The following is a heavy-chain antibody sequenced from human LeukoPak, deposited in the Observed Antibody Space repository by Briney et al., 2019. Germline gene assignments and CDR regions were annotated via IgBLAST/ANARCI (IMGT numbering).Heavy chain of an antibody. D-gene: IGHD3-3*01. CDR3: ARGVNYDFWSGYREYNWFDP. J-gene: IGHJ5*02. CDR2: IYYSGST. CDR1: GGSISSYY. Sequence: SETLSLTCTVSGGSISSYYWSWIRQPPGKGLEWLGYIYYSGSTNYNPSLKSRVTISVDTSKNQFSLKLSSVTAADTAVYYCARGVNYDFWSGYREYNWFDPWGQGTLVTVSS. V-gene: IGHV4-59*01.